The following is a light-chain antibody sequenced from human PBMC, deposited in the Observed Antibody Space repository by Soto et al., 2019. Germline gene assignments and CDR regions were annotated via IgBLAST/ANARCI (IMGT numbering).Light chain of an antibody. Sequence: QSVLTQPPAASGTPGQRVTISCSGGNSNIGSNTVTWYQQLPGTAPKLLIYTNNQRPSGVPDRFSASKSGTSASLAISGLQSEDEADYYCAAWDDGLDGRHVVFGGGTKLTVL. CDR1: NSNIGSNT. CDR2: TNN. J-gene: IGLJ2*01. V-gene: IGLV1-44*01. CDR3: AAWDDGLDGRHVV.